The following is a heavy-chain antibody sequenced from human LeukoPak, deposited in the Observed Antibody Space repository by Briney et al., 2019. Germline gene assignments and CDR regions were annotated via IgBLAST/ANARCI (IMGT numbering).Heavy chain of an antibody. V-gene: IGHV4-39*01. CDR2: IYYSGST. CDR1: GGSISSSSYY. Sequence: SETLSLTCTVSGGSISSSSYYWGWIRQPPGKGLERIGSIYYSGSTYYNPSLKSRVTISVDTSKNQFSLKLSSVTAADTAVYYCARPYSSGYYFDAFDIWGQGTMVTVSS. CDR3: ARPYSSGYYFDAFDI. J-gene: IGHJ3*02. D-gene: IGHD3-22*01.